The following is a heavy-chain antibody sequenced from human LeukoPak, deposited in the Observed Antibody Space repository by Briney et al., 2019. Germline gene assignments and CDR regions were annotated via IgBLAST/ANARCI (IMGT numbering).Heavy chain of an antibody. CDR2: IYTSGST. J-gene: IGHJ3*02. D-gene: IGHD1-26*01. Sequence: PSQTLSLTCTVSGGSISSGSAYWSWIRQPAGKGLECIGRIYTSGSTNYNPSLKSRVTMSVDTSKNQFSLKLSSVTAADTAVYYCAIVGATLGDNAFDIWGQGTMVTVSS. V-gene: IGHV4-61*02. CDR1: GGSISSGSAY. CDR3: AIVGATLGDNAFDI.